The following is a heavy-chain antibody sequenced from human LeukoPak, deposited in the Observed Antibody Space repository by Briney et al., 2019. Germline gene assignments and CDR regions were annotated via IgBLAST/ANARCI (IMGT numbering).Heavy chain of an antibody. J-gene: IGHJ4*02. V-gene: IGHV3-66*01. CDR1: GFTVSSNY. CDR3: ARVRAAIVDY. D-gene: IGHD2-2*01. Sequence: GGSLRLSCAASGFTVSSNYMSWVRQAPGKGLEWVSVIYSGGSTYYADSVEGRFTISRDNSKNTLYLQMNSLRAEDTAVYYCARVRAAIVDYWGQGTLVTVSS. CDR2: IYSGGST.